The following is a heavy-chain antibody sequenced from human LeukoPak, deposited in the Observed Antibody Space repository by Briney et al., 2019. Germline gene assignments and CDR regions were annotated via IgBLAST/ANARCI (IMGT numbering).Heavy chain of an antibody. CDR1: GGSFSGYY. J-gene: IGHJ5*02. CDR3: AREKGGGSYYWFDP. Sequence: SETLSLTCAVYGGSFSGYYWSWIRRPPGKGLEWIGEINHSGSTNYNPSLKSRVTISVDTSKNQFSLKLSSVTAADTAVYYCAREKGGGSYYWFDPWGQGTLVTVSS. CDR2: INHSGST. D-gene: IGHD1-26*01. V-gene: IGHV4-34*01.